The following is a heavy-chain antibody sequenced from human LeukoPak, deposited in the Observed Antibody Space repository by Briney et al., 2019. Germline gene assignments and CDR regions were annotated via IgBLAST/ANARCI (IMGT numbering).Heavy chain of an antibody. V-gene: IGHV3-48*03. CDR1: GFTFSSYE. CDR2: TSSSGSTI. D-gene: IGHD5-12*01. J-gene: IGHJ6*03. CDR3: ARDGYSGYDEGYMDV. Sequence: PGGSLRLSCAASGFTFSSYEMNWVRQAPGKGLEWASYTSSSGSTIYYADSVKGRFTISRDNAKNSLYLQMNSLRAEDTAVYYCARDGYSGYDEGYMDVWGKGTTVTVSS.